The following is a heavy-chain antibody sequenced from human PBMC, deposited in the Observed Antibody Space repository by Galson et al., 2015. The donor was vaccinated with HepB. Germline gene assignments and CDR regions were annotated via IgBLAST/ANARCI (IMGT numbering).Heavy chain of an antibody. V-gene: IGHV3-30*18. Sequence: LRLSCAASGFTFSSYGMHWVRQAPGKGLEWVAVITYDGSNKYYADSVKGRFTISRDNSKNTLYLQMNSLRAEDTAVYYCAKDGASIYCSSTSCYGADYYYYMDVWGKGTTVTVSS. J-gene: IGHJ6*03. D-gene: IGHD2-2*01. CDR2: ITYDGSNK. CDR3: AKDGASIYCSSTSCYGADYYYYMDV. CDR1: GFTFSSYG.